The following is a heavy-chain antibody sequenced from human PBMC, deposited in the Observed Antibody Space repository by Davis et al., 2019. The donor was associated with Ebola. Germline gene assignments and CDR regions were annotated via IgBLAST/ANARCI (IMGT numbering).Heavy chain of an antibody. Sequence: PGGSLRLSCAASGFTFSSYSMNWVRQAPGKGLEWVSSISSSSSYIYYADSVKGRFTISRDNAKNSLYLQMNSLRAEDTAVYYCARDEDMVQGVFDYWGQGTLVTISS. CDR3: ARDEDMVQGVFDY. CDR1: GFTFSSYS. J-gene: IGHJ4*02. CDR2: ISSSSSYI. V-gene: IGHV3-21*01. D-gene: IGHD3-10*01.